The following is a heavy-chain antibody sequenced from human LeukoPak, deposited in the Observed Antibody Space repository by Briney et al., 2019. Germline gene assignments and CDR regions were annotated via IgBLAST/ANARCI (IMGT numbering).Heavy chain of an antibody. CDR1: GYLFASFG. V-gene: IGHV1-18*01. J-gene: IGHJ3*02. CDR2: ISAYNGNT. D-gene: IGHD6-13*01. Sequence: ASVKVSCKASGYLFASFGLNWVRQAPGQGLEWMGWISAYNGNTNYAQKLQGRVTMTTDTSTSTAYMELRSLRSDDTAVYYCARDRGIAAALDIWGQGTMVAVSS. CDR3: ARDRGIAAALDI.